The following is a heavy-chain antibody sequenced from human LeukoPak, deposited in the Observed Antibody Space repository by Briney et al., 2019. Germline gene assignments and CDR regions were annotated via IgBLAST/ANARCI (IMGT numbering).Heavy chain of an antibody. D-gene: IGHD6-13*01. CDR2: IYYSGST. V-gene: IGHV4-59*01. J-gene: IGHJ4*02. Sequence: SETLSLTCTVSGGSISSYYWSWIRQPPGKGLEWIGYIYYSGSTNYNPSLKSRVTISVDTSKNQFSLKLSSVTAADTAVYHCARDAGGAAAGAGLDYWGQGTLVTVSS. CDR3: ARDAGGAAAGAGLDY. CDR1: GGSISSYY.